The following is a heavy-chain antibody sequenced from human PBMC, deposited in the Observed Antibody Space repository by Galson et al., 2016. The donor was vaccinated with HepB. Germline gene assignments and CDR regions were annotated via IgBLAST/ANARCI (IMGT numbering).Heavy chain of an antibody. D-gene: IGHD3-16*01. V-gene: IGHV3-33*08. CDR3: ARDIMITFGGVSSGMDV. CDR2: MWYDGTNK. J-gene: IGHJ6*02. Sequence: SLRLSCAASGFTFSRSGMHWVRQAPGKGLEWVAVMWYDGTNKYYADSVKGRFTISRDNSKNTLYLEMNSLRAEDTAVYHCARDIMITFGGVSSGMDVWGQGTTVTVSS. CDR1: GFTFSRSG.